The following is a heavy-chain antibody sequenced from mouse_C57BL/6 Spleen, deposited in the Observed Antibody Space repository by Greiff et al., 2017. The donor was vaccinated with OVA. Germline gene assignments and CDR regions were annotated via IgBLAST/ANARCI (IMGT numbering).Heavy chain of an antibody. CDR1: GYTFTSYW. CDR2: IYPGSGST. CDR3: ARNYYGKGGYYFDY. D-gene: IGHD2-1*01. V-gene: IGHV1-55*01. Sequence: QVQLQQPGAELVKPGASVKMSCKASGYTFTSYWITWVKQRPGQGLEWIGDIYPGSGSTNYNEKFKSKATLTVDTSSSTAYMQLSSLTSEDSAVYDCARNYYGKGGYYFDYWGQGTTLTVSS. J-gene: IGHJ2*01.